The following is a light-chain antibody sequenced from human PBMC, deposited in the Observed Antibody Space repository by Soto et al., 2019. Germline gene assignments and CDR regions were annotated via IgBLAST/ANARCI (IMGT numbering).Light chain of an antibody. V-gene: IGKV3-11*01. CDR2: GAS. CDR3: QQRSNWPPEVT. CDR1: QSVSSN. J-gene: IGKJ4*01. Sequence: EIVLTQSPGTLSLSPGERATLSCMASQSVSSNLAWYQQKLGQAPRLLIYGASTRATGIPARFSGSGSGTDFTLTISSLEPEDFAVYYCQQRSNWPPEVTFGGGTKVDI.